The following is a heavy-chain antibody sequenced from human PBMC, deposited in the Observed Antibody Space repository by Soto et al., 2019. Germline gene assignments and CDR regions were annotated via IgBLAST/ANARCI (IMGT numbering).Heavy chain of an antibody. D-gene: IGHD3-22*01. CDR1: GFTFSSYS. V-gene: IGHV3-21*01. Sequence: AASLRLSSEPSGFTFSSYSWNWVRQAPVKGLEWVSSISSSSSYIYYADSVKGRFTISRDNAKNSLYLQMNSLRAEDTAVYYCARGYHYYDSSGYDKWDAFDIWGQGT. CDR2: ISSSSSYI. CDR3: ARGYHYYDSSGYDKWDAFDI. J-gene: IGHJ3*02.